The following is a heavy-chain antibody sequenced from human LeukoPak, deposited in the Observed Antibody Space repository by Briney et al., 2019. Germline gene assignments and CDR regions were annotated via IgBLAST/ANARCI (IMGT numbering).Heavy chain of an antibody. J-gene: IGHJ2*01. V-gene: IGHV4-4*07. CDR2: ISTSGSP. Sequence: PSETLSLICTVSSGSIIRYHWSWIRQSAEKGLEWIGRISTSGSPNYNPSLRSRVGMSADTSKNQVSLQVTSVTAADTAVYYCARGRDTALNYFDLWGRGTLVTVSS. CDR3: ARGRDTALNYFDL. CDR1: SGSIIRYH. D-gene: IGHD5-18*01.